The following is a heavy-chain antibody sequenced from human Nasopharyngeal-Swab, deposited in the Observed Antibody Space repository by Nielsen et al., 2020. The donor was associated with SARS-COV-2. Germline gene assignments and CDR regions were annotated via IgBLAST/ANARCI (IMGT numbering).Heavy chain of an antibody. J-gene: IGHJ4*02. Sequence: GGSLRLSCAASGFTFSSYGMHWVRQAPGKGLEWVAVISYDGSNKYYADSVKGRFTISRDNSKNTLYLQMTSLRAEDTAVYYCAKEGGGSGIDYWGQGTLVTVSS. V-gene: IGHV3-30*18. CDR1: GFTFSSYG. CDR3: AKEGGGSGIDY. D-gene: IGHD3-10*01. CDR2: ISYDGSNK.